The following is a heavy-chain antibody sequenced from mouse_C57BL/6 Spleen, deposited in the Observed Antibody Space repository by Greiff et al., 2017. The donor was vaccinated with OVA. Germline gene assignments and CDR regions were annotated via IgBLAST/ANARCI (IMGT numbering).Heavy chain of an antibody. CDR2: IYPSDSET. J-gene: IGHJ4*01. CDR1: GYTFTSYW. CDR3: ARRDLYYGSSPLAMDY. Sequence: QVQLQQPGAELVRPGSSVKLSCKASGYTFTSYWMDWVKQRPGQGLEWIGNIYPSDSETHYNQKFKDKATLTVDKSSSTAYMQLSSLTSEDSAVYYGARRDLYYGSSPLAMDYWGQGTSVTVSS. V-gene: IGHV1-61*01. D-gene: IGHD1-1*01.